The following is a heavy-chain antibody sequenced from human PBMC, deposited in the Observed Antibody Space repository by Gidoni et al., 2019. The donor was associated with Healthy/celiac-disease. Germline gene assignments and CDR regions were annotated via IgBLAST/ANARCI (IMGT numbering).Heavy chain of an antibody. CDR3: Y. CDR1: GYTFTSYG. J-gene: IGHJ4*02. CDR2: ISAYNGNT. D-gene: IGHD3-3*01. V-gene: IGHV1-18*04. Sequence: QVQLVQSGAEVKKPGASVKVSCKASGYTFTSYGNSWVRQAPGQGLEWMGWISAYNGNTNYAQKLQGRVTMTTDTAVYYCARGAVYDFWSGYRYYFDYWGQGTLVTVSS.